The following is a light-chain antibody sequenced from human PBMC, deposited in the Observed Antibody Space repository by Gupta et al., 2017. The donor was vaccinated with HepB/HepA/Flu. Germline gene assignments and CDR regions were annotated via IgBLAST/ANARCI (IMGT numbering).Light chain of an antibody. CDR1: SSDIGGYNY. V-gene: IGLV2-8*01. J-gene: IGLJ3*02. CDR2: EVT. CDR3: SSYAGSSNWV. Sequence: QSALTQPPSASGSPGQSVTISCTGTSSDIGGYNYVSWYQQHPGKAPKLMIYEVTKRSSGVPARFSGSKSGNTASLTVSGLQADEEADYYCSSYAGSSNWVFGGGTKLTVL.